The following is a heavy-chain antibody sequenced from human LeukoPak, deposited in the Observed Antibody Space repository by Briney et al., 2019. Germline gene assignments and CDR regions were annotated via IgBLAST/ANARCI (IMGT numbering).Heavy chain of an antibody. Sequence: GGSLRLSCAASGFTFSSYWMSWVRQAPGKGLEWVAIIKQDGSEKYYVDSVKGRFTISRDNAKNSLYLQMNSLRAEDTAVYYCARHRGYYYDSSGYYYYYWGQGTLVTVSS. CDR3: ARHRGYYYDSSGYYYYY. CDR1: GFTFSSYW. CDR2: IKQDGSEK. D-gene: IGHD3-22*01. V-gene: IGHV3-7*01. J-gene: IGHJ4*02.